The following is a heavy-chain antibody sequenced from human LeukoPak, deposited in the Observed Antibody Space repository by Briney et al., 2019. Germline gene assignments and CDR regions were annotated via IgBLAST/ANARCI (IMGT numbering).Heavy chain of an antibody. V-gene: IGHV3-30*02. J-gene: IGHJ6*03. CDR2: IRYDGSNK. CDR3: XXXXRXYDFWTGYYEEEVDYMDV. CDR1: GFTFSSYG. Sequence: GGSLRLSCAASGFTFSSYGMHWVRQAPGKGLEWVAFIRYDGSNKYYADSVKGRFSVSRDNSKNTLYLQMNSLRAEDTAVYYCXXXXRXYDFWTGYYEEEVDYMDVWGKGTTVTVSS. D-gene: IGHD3-3*01.